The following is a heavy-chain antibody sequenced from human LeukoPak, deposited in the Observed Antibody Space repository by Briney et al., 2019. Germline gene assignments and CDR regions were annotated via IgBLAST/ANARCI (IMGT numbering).Heavy chain of an antibody. Sequence: GGSLRLSCAASGFTFSSYAMSWVRQAPGKGLEWVSAISGSGGSTYYADSVKGRFTISRDNSKNTLYLQMNSLRAEDTAVYYCAKDRLWNSPYYYYYMDVWGKGTTVTVSS. CDR1: GFTFSSYA. D-gene: IGHD1/OR15-1a*01. CDR2: ISGSGGST. J-gene: IGHJ6*03. V-gene: IGHV3-23*01. CDR3: AKDRLWNSPYYYYYMDV.